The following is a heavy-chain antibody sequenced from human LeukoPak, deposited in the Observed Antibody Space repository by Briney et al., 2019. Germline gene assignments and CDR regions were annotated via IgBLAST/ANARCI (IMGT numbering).Heavy chain of an antibody. V-gene: IGHV4-59*01. D-gene: IGHD3-10*01. CDR1: GGSISSYY. CDR2: IYYSGST. Sequence: PSETLSLTCTVSGGSISSYYWSWIRQPPGKGLEWIGYIYYSGSTNYNPSLKSRVTISVDTSKNQFSLKLSSVTAADTAVYYCARTMDSVYFDYWGQGTLVTVSS. J-gene: IGHJ4*02. CDR3: ARTMDSVYFDY.